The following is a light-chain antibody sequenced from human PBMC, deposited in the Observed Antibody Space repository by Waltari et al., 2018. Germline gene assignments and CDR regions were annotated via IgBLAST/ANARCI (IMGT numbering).Light chain of an antibody. CDR3: QQRVHWPPIT. CDR1: QSVSNY. V-gene: IGKV3-11*01. J-gene: IGKJ5*01. CDR2: DVS. Sequence: EVVLTQSPATLSLSPGERAPLSCRASQSVSNYLAWYQQKPGQAPRLLIYDVSNRATGIPARFSGSGSGTDFTLTISSLEPEDFAVYYCQQRVHWPPITFGQGTRLEIK.